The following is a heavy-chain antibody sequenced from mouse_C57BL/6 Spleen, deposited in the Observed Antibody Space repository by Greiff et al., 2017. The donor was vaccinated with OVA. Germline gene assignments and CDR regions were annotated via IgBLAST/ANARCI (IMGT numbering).Heavy chain of an antibody. CDR3: AREGITTEGWYFDV. CDR2: ISSGGSYT. CDR1: GFTFSSYG. D-gene: IGHD1-1*01. V-gene: IGHV5-6*02. J-gene: IGHJ1*03. Sequence: EVKLVESGGDLVKPGGSLKLSCAASGFTFSSYGMSWVRQTPDKRLEWVATISSGGSYTYYPDSVKGRFTISRDNAKNTLYLQMSSLKSEDTAMYYCAREGITTEGWYFDVWGTGTTVTVSS.